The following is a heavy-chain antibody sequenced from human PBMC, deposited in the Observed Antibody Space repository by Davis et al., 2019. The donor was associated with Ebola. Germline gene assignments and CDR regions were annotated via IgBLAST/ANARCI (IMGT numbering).Heavy chain of an antibody. Sequence: PGGSLRLSCAASGFTFSSYAMHWVRQAPGKGLEWVAVISYDGSNKYYADSVKGRFTISRDNAKNSLYLQMNSLRAEDTALYYCAKDNGGYVGGGWFDPWGQGTLVTVSS. CDR1: GFTFSSYA. CDR3: AKDNGGYVGGGWFDP. D-gene: IGHD5-12*01. V-gene: IGHV3-30-3*01. CDR2: ISYDGSNK. J-gene: IGHJ5*02.